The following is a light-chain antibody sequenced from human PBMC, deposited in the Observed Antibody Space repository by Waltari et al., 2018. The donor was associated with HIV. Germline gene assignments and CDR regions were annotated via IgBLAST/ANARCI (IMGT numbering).Light chain of an antibody. Sequence: DIQLTQSPSFLSASVGDRFTITCRASQGISSYLAWYQQKPGKAPNLLIYAASTLQYGVPSRVSGSGSGTEFTLTISSLQPEDLATYYCQQLNSYPLTFGGGTKVEIK. CDR2: AAS. CDR3: QQLNSYPLT. J-gene: IGKJ4*01. CDR1: QGISSY. V-gene: IGKV1-9*01.